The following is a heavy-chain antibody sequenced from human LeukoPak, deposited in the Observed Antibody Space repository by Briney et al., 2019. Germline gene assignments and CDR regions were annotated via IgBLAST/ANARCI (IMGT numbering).Heavy chain of an antibody. CDR1: GFSFSNYC. D-gene: IGHD3-22*01. CDR3: ARGDYYDSSGYSQYFQH. V-gene: IGHV3-33*01. J-gene: IGHJ1*01. CDR2: IWYDGSNK. Sequence: GGSLRLSCAASGFSFSNYCIHWVRQAPGKGLEWVAVIWYDGSNKSYAHSLEGRVTISRDNSNNTLYLQMNSLRAEDTAVYYCARGDYYDSSGYSQYFQHWGQGTLVTVSS.